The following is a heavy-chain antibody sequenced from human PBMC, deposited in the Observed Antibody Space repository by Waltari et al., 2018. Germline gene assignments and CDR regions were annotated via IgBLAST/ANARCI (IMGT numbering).Heavy chain of an antibody. CDR2: IYYRGST. Sequence: QVQLQESGPGLVKPSETLSLTCTVSGGSMNNYYWRWIRQPPGKGLEWIGYIYYRGSTKYNPSLKSRLTISVDTSKNQFSLRLSSVTAADTAVYYCVRLVPRSTFYFDVWGRGTLVTVSS. J-gene: IGHJ2*01. V-gene: IGHV4-59*01. CDR3: VRLVPRSTFYFDV. CDR1: GGSMNNYY.